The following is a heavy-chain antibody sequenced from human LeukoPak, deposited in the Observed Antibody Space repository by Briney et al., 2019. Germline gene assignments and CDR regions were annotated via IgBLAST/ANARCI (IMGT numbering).Heavy chain of an antibody. Sequence: PSETLSLTCTVSGGSISSSSYYWGWIRQPPGKGLEWIGSIYYSGSTYYNPSPKSRVTISVDTSKNQFSLKLSSVTAADTAVYYCARQGRPGTYYYYMDVWGKGTTVTISS. J-gene: IGHJ6*03. CDR1: GGSISSSSYY. CDR2: IYYSGST. V-gene: IGHV4-39*01. D-gene: IGHD1/OR15-1a*01. CDR3: ARQGRPGTYYYYMDV.